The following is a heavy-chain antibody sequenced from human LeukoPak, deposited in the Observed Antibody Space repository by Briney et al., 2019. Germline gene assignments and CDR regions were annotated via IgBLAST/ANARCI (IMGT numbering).Heavy chain of an antibody. CDR1: GGSISSYY. Sequence: SETLSLTCTVSGGSISSYYWSWIRQPPGKGLEWIGYIYYSGSTNYNPSLKSRVTISVDMSKNQFSLKLSSVTAADTAVYYCARGPTEYYDILTGYYVNNWFDPWGQGTLVTVSS. D-gene: IGHD3-9*01. V-gene: IGHV4-59*01. CDR3: ARGPTEYYDILTGYYVNNWFDP. CDR2: IYYSGST. J-gene: IGHJ5*02.